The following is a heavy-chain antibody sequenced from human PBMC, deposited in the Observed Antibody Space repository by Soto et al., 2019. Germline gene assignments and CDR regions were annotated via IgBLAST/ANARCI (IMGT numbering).Heavy chain of an antibody. V-gene: IGHV2-5*02. CDR3: AHRRSGYFDS. Sequence: QITLKESGPTLVKPTQTLTLTCTFSGFPLTKTAMGVGWIRQPPVKALEWLALIYWDDDKRYSPSLKRGLTISKDASKNQVVLTKPNVDAVDTATYYCAHRRSGYFDSWGQGTLVTVSS. CDR1: GFPLTKTAMG. J-gene: IGHJ4*02. CDR2: IYWDDDK.